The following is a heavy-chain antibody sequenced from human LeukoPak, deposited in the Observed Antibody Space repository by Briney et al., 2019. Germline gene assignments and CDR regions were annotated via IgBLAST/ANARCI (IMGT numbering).Heavy chain of an antibody. Sequence: LSLTCTVSGGSISSSNYYWGWVRQAPGKGLEWLARSRNKANSYTTEYAASVRGRFTISRDESKSSLYLQMNSLITEDTAVYYCVRGYNSFDQWGQGTLVTVSS. CDR1: GGSISSSNYY. CDR2: SRNKANSYTT. J-gene: IGHJ4*02. CDR3: VRGYNSFDQ. V-gene: IGHV3-72*01. D-gene: IGHD1-1*01.